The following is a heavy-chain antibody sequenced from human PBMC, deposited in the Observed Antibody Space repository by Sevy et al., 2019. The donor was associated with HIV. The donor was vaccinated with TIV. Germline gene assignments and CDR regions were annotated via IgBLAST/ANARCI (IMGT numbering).Heavy chain of an antibody. V-gene: IGHV3-33*01. CDR1: GFTLSSYG. CDR3: TRDRLGITISAGCGGGMDV. CDR2: IRYDGSNK. D-gene: IGHD3-3*01. J-gene: IGHJ6*02. Sequence: GGSLRLSCAASGFTLSSYGMHWVRQAPGKGLEWVAVIRYDGSNKYYADSVKGRFTISRDNSKNTLYLQMNSLRAEDTVVYYWTRDRLGITISAGCGGGMDVWGQWTTVTVSS.